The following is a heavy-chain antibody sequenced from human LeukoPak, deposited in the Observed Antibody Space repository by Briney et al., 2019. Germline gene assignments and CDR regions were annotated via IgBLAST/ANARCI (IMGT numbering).Heavy chain of an antibody. CDR1: GGTFSSYA. Sequence: SVKVSCKASGGTFSSYAISWVRQAPGQGLEWMGGIIPIFSTANYAQKFQGRVTITADESTSTAYMELSSLRSEDTAVYYCAREMPSKDSSGYVFDYWGQGTLVTVSS. J-gene: IGHJ4*02. D-gene: IGHD3-22*01. V-gene: IGHV1-69*13. CDR2: IIPIFSTA. CDR3: AREMPSKDSSGYVFDY.